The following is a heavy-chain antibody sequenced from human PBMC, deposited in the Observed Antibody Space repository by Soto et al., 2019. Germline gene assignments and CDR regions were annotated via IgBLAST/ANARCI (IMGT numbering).Heavy chain of an antibody. CDR1: GFTFTDYY. V-gene: IGHV3-11*01. CDR3: ARVPYCSGASCYAPSYYHHVDV. J-gene: IGHJ6*03. D-gene: IGHD2-2*01. Sequence: GSLRLSCAASGFTFTDYYMTWIRQAPGKGLEWISYISSSGHTIYYADSVKGRFTISRDNAKNSLSLQMNSLRAEDTAVYYCARVPYCSGASCYAPSYYHHVDVWGKGTTVTVSS. CDR2: ISSSGHTI.